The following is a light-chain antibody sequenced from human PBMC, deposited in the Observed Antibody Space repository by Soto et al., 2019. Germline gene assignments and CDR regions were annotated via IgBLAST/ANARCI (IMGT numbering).Light chain of an antibody. J-gene: IGKJ5*01. CDR1: QSVSSY. V-gene: IGKV3-11*01. Sequence: EIVLTQSPATLSLSPGERATLSCRASQSVSSYLAWYQQKPGQAPRLLIYDASNRATGIPTRFSGSGSGTTVTIPISSLEPEDFAVYYCQQRLSWPPITFGQGTRLEIK. CDR2: DAS. CDR3: QQRLSWPPIT.